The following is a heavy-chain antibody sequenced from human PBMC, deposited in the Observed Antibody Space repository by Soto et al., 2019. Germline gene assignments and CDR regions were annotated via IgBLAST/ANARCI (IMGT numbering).Heavy chain of an antibody. J-gene: IGHJ5*02. V-gene: IGHV4-30-2*01. Sequence: PSETLSLTCAVSGGSISSGGYSWSWIRQPPGKGLEWIGYIYHSGSTCYNPSLQSRVTISVDRSKNQFSLRLSSVTAADRAVYYSARLGPYHQSLDPRGPATLVTASS. CDR3: ARLGPYHQSLDP. D-gene: IGHD2-2*01. CDR1: GGSISSGGYS. CDR2: IYHSGST.